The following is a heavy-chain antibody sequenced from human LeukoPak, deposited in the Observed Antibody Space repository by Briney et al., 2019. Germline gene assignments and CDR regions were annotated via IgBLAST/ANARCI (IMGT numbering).Heavy chain of an antibody. CDR3: ARDYCGSTSCYAWYYYYYVDV. CDR1: GFTFSSYW. Sequence: GGSLRLSCAASGFTFSSYWMSWVRQAPGKGLEWVANIKQDGSEKYYVDSVKGRFTISRDNAKNSLYLQMNSLRAEDTAVYYCARDYCGSTSCYAWYYYYYVDVWGKGTTVTVSS. D-gene: IGHD2-2*01. CDR2: IKQDGSEK. J-gene: IGHJ6*03. V-gene: IGHV3-7*01.